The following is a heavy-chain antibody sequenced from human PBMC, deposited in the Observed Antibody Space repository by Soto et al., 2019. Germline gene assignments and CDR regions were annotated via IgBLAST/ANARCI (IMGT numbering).Heavy chain of an antibody. Sequence: SVKVSCKASGGTFSSYAISWVRQAPGQGLEWMGGIIPIFGTANYAQKFQGRVTITADESTSTAYMELSSLRSEDTAVYYCARTTAYETSGYYYHTYWGQGTQVTVSS. D-gene: IGHD3-22*01. J-gene: IGHJ4*02. CDR1: GGTFSSYA. CDR2: IIPIFGTA. CDR3: ARTTAYETSGYYYHTY. V-gene: IGHV1-69*13.